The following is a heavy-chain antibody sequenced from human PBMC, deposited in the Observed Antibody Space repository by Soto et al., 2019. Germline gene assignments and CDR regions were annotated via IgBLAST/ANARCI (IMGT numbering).Heavy chain of an antibody. J-gene: IGHJ4*02. CDR2: IDEYGSTI. D-gene: IGHD3-10*01. CDR3: TRDIGGKGAY. Sequence: GGSLRLSCAASGFTFSSYWMHWVRQVPGKGLLWVSRIDEYGSTINYADSVKGRFTIFRDNARNTLYLEMNSLRAEDTALYYCTRDIGGKGAYWGPGTLVTVSS. CDR1: GFTFSSYW. V-gene: IGHV3-74*01.